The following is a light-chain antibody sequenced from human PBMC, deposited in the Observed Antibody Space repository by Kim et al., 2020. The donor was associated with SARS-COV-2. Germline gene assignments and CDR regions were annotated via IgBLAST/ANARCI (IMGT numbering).Light chain of an antibody. J-gene: IGKJ4*01. Sequence: IQMTQSQSSVSASVGDTVTITCRASQTFSNWLVWYQQKPGKAPKLLIYAASTLHRGVPSRFSGGESGTDFTLTISNLQPEDFASYYCQQTNNFPLSFGGGTKVDIK. V-gene: IGKV1D-12*01. CDR2: AAS. CDR1: QTFSNW. CDR3: QQTNNFPLS.